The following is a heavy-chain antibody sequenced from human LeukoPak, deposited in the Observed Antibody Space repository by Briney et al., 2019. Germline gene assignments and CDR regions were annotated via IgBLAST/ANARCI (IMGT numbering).Heavy chain of an antibody. J-gene: IGHJ6*02. CDR3: ARQPYCSSTSCYYYYYYGMDV. CDR1: GGSISSSSYY. CDR2: IYYSGST. V-gene: IGHV4-39*01. Sequence: PSETLSLTCTVSGGSISSSSYYWGWIRQPPGKGLERIGSIYYSGSTYYNPSLKSRVTISVDTSKNQFSLKLSSVTAADTAVYYCARQPYCSSTSCYYYYYYGMDVWGQGTTVTVSS. D-gene: IGHD2-2*01.